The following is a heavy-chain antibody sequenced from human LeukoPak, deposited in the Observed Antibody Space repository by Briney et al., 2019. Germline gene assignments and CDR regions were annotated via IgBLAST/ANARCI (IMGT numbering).Heavy chain of an antibody. V-gene: IGHV3-11*01. J-gene: IGHJ5*02. Sequence: GGSLRLSCAASGFTLNDYYMSWIRQAPGKGLEWLSYINIGGTNTHYADSVKGRFTISRDNAKKSLYLEMNNLRTEDTAVYYCATDGAGFDTWGQGVLVTVSS. CDR3: ATDGAGFDT. CDR1: GFTLNDYY. CDR2: INIGGTNT.